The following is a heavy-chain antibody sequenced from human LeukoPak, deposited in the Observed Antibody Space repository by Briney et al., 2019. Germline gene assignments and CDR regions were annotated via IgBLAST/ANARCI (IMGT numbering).Heavy chain of an antibody. D-gene: IGHD3-10*01. CDR2: IYHSGST. Sequence: TETLSLTCTVSGGSIDSRSYYWVWIRQAPGKGLEWIGTIYHSGSTEYNPSLKRRVAIFVDTSKNQFSLILHSVAAADTAVYYCARRNYYGSGSFVLWAFDIWGQGTMVTVSS. J-gene: IGHJ3*02. CDR3: ARRNYYGSGSFVLWAFDI. CDR1: GGSIDSRSYY. V-gene: IGHV4-39*01.